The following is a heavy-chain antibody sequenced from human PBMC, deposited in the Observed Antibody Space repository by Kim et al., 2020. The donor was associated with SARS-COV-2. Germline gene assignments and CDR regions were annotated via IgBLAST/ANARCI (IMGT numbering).Heavy chain of an antibody. CDR2: IWYDGSNK. D-gene: IGHD5-12*01. CDR1: GFTFSYYG. V-gene: IGHV3-33*01. CDR3: ARDVAIVSTRYYYMDV. J-gene: IGHJ6*03. Sequence: GGSLRLSCAASGFTFSYYGMHWVRQAPGKGLEWVAVIWYDGSNKYYADSVKGRFTISRDNSKNTLYLQVNSLRAEDTAVYYCARDVAIVSTRYYYMDVWG.